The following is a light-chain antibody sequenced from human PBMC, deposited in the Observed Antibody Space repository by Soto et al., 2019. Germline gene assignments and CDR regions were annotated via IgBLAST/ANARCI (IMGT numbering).Light chain of an antibody. Sequence: EIVLTQSPATLSVSPGESATLSCRASQSISSNLAWYQQKPGQSPRLLIYGASSRATGVPVRFSGSGSGVAFTLTISSLQPDDFATYYSQQYSGIWTFGQGTKVDIK. CDR3: QQYSGIWT. CDR2: GAS. V-gene: IGKV3-15*01. J-gene: IGKJ1*01. CDR1: QSISSN.